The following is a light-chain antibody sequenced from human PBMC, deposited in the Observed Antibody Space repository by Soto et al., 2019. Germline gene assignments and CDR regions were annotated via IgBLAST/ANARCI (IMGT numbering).Light chain of an antibody. V-gene: IGLV2-14*01. CDR2: EVR. Sequence: QSVLTQPASVSGSPGQSITISCAGTMRDVGAYNLVCWYQQHPGRAPQLIIYEVRNRPSGISFRFSGSKSGNTASLTISGLQAEDEADYYCSSYTSKSSLIFGGGTKLTVL. J-gene: IGLJ2*01. CDR3: SSYTSKSSLI. CDR1: MRDVGAYNL.